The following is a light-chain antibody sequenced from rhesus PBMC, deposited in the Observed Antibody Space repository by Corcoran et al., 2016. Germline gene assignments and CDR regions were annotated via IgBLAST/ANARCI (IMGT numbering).Light chain of an antibody. J-gene: IGKJ2*01. CDR3: QQYNNSPYS. V-gene: IGKV1-66*01. CDR1: KGINHY. Sequence: DIQMTQSPSSLSASVGDRVTITCRASKGINHYLSWYQQKPGNSPKPLYYYASSLETGVPSRFSGSGSGTDYTLTISSLQPEDIATYYCQQYNNSPYSFGQGTKVKIK. CDR2: YAS.